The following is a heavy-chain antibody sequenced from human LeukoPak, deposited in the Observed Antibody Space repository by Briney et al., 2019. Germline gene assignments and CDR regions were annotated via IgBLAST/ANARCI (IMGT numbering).Heavy chain of an antibody. V-gene: IGHV1-18*01. CDR2: ISAYNGNT. Sequence: ASVKASCKASGYTFTSYGISWVRQAPGQGLEWMGWISAYNGNTNYAQKLQGRVTMTTDTSTSTAYMELRSLRSDDTAVYYCARVLRYFDWLLSNHFFDYWGQGTLVTVSS. CDR3: ARVLRYFDWLLSNHFFDY. D-gene: IGHD3-9*01. CDR1: GYTFTSYG. J-gene: IGHJ4*02.